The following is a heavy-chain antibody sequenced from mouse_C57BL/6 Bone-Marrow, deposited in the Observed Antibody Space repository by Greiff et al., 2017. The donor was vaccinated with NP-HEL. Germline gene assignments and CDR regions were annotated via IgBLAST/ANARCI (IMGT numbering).Heavy chain of an antibody. CDR2: ISDGGSYT. Sequence: EVQGVESGGGLVKPGGSLKLSCAASGFTFSSYAMSWVRQTPEKRLAWVATISDGGSYTYYPDNVKGRFTISRDNAKNNLYLQMSHLKSEDTAMYYCARDYDDWFAYWGQGTLVTVSA. CDR1: GFTFSSYA. D-gene: IGHD2-3*01. CDR3: ARDYDDWFAY. J-gene: IGHJ3*01. V-gene: IGHV5-4*01.